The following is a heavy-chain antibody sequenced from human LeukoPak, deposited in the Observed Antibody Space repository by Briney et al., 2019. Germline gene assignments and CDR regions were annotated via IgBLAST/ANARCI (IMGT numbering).Heavy chain of an antibody. CDR3: ASTTVLVVVAATIRIDYYYYGMDV. D-gene: IGHD2-15*01. Sequence: SETLSLTCAVSGXXIXXXNXXXXXXQXPXXGLXXXXVXYXXXXXXXXPSLKXRVTISVDKSKNQFSLKLSSVTAADTAVYYCASTTVLVVVAATIRIDYYYYGMDVWGQGTTVTVSS. J-gene: IGHJ6*02. V-gene: IGHV4-4*02. CDR2: XYXXXXX. CDR1: GXXIXXXNX.